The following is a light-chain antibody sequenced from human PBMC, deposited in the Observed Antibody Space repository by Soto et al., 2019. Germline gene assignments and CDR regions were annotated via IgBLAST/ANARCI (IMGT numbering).Light chain of an antibody. CDR3: QQFGGPPRT. CDR2: GAS. V-gene: IGKV3-20*01. J-gene: IGKJ1*01. CDR1: QSVSSSY. Sequence: EIVLTQSPGRLSLSPGERATLSCRASQSVSSSYLAWYQQKPGQAPRLFIYGASIRATGIPDRFIGSGSGTDFTLTISRLEPEDVAVYYCQQFGGPPRTFGQGTRVEIK.